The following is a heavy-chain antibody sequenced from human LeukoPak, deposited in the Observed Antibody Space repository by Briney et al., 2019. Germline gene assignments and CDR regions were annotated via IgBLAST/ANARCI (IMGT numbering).Heavy chain of an antibody. V-gene: IGHV3-11*03. CDR1: GIPFSDYY. CDR3: AAGTAADY. CDR2: ISSSSSYR. J-gene: IGHJ4*02. D-gene: IGHD6-13*01. Sequence: KPGGSLRLSCVVSGIPFSDYYMNWIRQAPGKGLEWISYISSSSSYRDYAASVKGRFTISRDNAKNVLYLQMNSLRVEDTAVYYCAAGTAADYWGLGTLVAVFS.